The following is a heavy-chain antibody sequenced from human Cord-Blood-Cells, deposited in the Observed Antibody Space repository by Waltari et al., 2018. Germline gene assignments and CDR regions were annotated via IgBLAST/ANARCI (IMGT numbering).Heavy chain of an antibody. CDR1: GFTFSSYG. CDR2: IWYDGINK. CDR3: ASLRYGSGSYYYYGMDV. D-gene: IGHD3-10*01. V-gene: IGHV3-33*01. Sequence: QVQLVESGGGVVQPGRSLRLSCAASGFTFSSYGMHWVCQGPGKGLEWVAVIWYDGINKYYADSVKGRFTISRDNSKNTLYLQMNSLRAEDTAVYYCASLRYGSGSYYYYGMDVWGQGTTVTVSS. J-gene: IGHJ6*02.